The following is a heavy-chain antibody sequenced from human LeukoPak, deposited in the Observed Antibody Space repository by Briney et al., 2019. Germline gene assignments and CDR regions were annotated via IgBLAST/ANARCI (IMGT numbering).Heavy chain of an antibody. CDR3: AKSKTAHKGSGWYNDY. Sequence: PGGSLRLSCAASGFTFSSYGMHWVRQAPGKGLEWVAVISYDGSNKYYADSVKGRFTISRDNSKNTLYLQMNSLRAEDTAVYCCAKSKTAHKGSGWYNDYWGQGTLVTVSS. CDR1: GFTFSSYG. V-gene: IGHV3-30*18. J-gene: IGHJ4*02. D-gene: IGHD6-19*01. CDR2: ISYDGSNK.